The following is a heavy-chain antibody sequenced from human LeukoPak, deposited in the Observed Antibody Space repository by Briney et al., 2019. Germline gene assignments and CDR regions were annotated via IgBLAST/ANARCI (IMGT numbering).Heavy chain of an antibody. CDR1: GGSISSYY. D-gene: IGHD3-22*01. CDR2: IYYSGTT. J-gene: IGHJ4*02. CDR3: ARDSRGYYDSSGYFDH. Sequence: PSETLSLTCIVSGGSISSYYWSWIRQPPGKGLEWIGYIYYSGTTKQNPSLKSRVTLSVDTSKNQLYLKLNSVTAADTAVYYCARDSRGYYDSSGYFDHWGQGTLVTVSS. V-gene: IGHV4-59*01.